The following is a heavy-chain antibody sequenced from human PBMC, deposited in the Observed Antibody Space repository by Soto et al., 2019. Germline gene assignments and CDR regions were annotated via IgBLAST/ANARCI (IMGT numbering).Heavy chain of an antibody. CDR2: IYYSGST. D-gene: IGHD3-10*01. CDR1: GGSISSYY. V-gene: IGHV4-59*01. CDR3: GLSGGFTGQMSPLGYYYYYGMDV. Sequence: ASETLSLTCTVSGGSISSYYWSWIRQPPGKGLEWIGYIYYSGSTNYNPSLKSRVTISVDTSKNQFSLKLSSVTAADTAVYYCGLSGGFTGQMSPLGYYYYYGMDVWGQGTTVTVSS. J-gene: IGHJ6*02.